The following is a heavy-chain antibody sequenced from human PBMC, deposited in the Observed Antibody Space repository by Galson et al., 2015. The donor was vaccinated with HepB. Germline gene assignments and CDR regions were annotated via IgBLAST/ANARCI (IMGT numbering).Heavy chain of an antibody. CDR1: GFTFSNYA. V-gene: IGHV3-30-3*02. D-gene: IGHD6-13*01. J-gene: IGHJ1*01. CDR2: ISYDGIAK. CDR3: SKDLCSHNNSCLLFHH. Sequence: SLRLSCAASGFTFSNYAMNWVRQAPGKGLEWVAVISYDGIAKHYADSVKGRFTISRDDSKNTVDLQMSSLRTDDTAMYYCSKDLCSHNNSCLLFHHWGQGALVTVSS.